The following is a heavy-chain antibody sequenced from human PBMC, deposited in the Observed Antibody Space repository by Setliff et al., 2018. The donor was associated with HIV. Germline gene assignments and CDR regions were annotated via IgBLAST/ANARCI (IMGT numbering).Heavy chain of an antibody. CDR3: TRDLGYDSFDI. CDR1: GFTFSSYG. CDR2: IWYDGSNK. Sequence: GSLRLSCAASGFTFSSYGMHWVRQAPGKGLEWVAVIWYDGSNKYYADSVKGRFTISRDNSKNTLFLQMNSLTVDDTALYYCTRDLGYDSFDIWGQGTMVTVSS. J-gene: IGHJ3*02. D-gene: IGHD3-22*01. V-gene: IGHV3-33*01.